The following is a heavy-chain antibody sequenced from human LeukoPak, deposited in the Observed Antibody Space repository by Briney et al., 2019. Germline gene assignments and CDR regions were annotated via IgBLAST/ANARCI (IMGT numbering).Heavy chain of an antibody. J-gene: IGHJ4*02. CDR1: GDSVSSNSAA. D-gene: IGHD3-22*01. V-gene: IGHV6-1*01. CDR3: ARGPNYYDSSGYSYYFQY. Sequence: SQTLSLTCAISGDSVSSNSAAWNWIRQSPSRGLEWLGRTYYRSRWYNDYAVSVKSRITINPDTSKNQFSLQLNSVTPEDTAVYYCARGPNYYDSSGYSYYFQYWGQGTLVTVCS. CDR2: TYYRSRWYN.